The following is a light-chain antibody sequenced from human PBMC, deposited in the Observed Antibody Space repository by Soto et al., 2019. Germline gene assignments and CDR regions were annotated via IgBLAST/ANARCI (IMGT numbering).Light chain of an antibody. J-gene: IGKJ1*01. CDR3: QQYGSSPET. CDR2: GAS. CDR1: QSVSSSY. V-gene: IGKV3-20*01. Sequence: EIVLTQSPGTLSLSPGERATLSCRPSQSVSSSYLAWYQQKPGQAPGLLIYGASSRATGIPDRFSGSGSGTDFTLTISRLEPEDFAVYYCQQYGSSPETFGQGTKVEIK.